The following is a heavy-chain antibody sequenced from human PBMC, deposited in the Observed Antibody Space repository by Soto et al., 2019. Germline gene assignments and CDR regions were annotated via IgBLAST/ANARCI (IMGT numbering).Heavy chain of an antibody. CDR3: ARHASQYGTGSYYDPFDY. Sequence: GESLKISCKASGYNFASYWIGWVRQMPGKGLEWMGLIYPGDSDMRYSPSFQGQVTISVDKSISTANLQWTSLKASDTAMYYCARHASQYGTGSYYDPFDYWGQGTLVTVSS. D-gene: IGHD3-10*01. CDR1: GYNFASYW. J-gene: IGHJ4*02. V-gene: IGHV5-51*01. CDR2: IYPGDSDM.